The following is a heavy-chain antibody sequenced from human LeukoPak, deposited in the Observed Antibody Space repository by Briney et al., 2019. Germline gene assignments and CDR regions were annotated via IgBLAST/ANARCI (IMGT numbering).Heavy chain of an antibody. CDR3: ASRKLGNDY. Sequence: SETRSLTCTVYGGSINSYWSGCRRPAGKGLEGIGRISGSGTITYNPGLQRRLSISIATSKNQFSLKLLSVTAADTAVYYCASRKLGNDYWGQGTLVTVSS. J-gene: IGHJ4*02. V-gene: IGHV4-4*07. D-gene: IGHD7-27*01. CDR1: GGSINSY. CDR2: ISGSGTI.